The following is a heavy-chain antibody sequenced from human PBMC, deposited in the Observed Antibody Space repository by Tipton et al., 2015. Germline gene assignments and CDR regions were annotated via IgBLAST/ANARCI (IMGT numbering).Heavy chain of an antibody. CDR3: ARDQDIVPAIPDAFDI. D-gene: IGHD5-12*01. Sequence: QLVQSGAEVKKPGASVKVSCKASGYTFSSYGINWVRQAPGQGLEWMGWISTYNGNTDYAQKFQDRVTMTTDTSTSTAYIELRSLRSDDTAVYYCARDQDIVPAIPDAFDIWGQGTLVTVSS. CDR2: ISTYNGNT. V-gene: IGHV1-18*01. J-gene: IGHJ3*02. CDR1: GYTFSSYG.